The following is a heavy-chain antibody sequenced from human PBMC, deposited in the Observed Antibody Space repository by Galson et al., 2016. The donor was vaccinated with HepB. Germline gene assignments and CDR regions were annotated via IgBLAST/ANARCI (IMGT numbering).Heavy chain of an antibody. CDR2: ISSGSAYK. D-gene: IGHD5-24*01. J-gene: IGHJ4*02. CDR1: GFTFSTNS. Sequence: SLRLSCAASGFTFSTNSMNWVRQAPGKGLEWVSSISSGSAYKYYADSVKGRFTISRDNAKNSLYLQMNSLRVEDTAVYYCARERDLDYWGQGTLVTVSS. V-gene: IGHV3-21*01. CDR3: ARERDLDY.